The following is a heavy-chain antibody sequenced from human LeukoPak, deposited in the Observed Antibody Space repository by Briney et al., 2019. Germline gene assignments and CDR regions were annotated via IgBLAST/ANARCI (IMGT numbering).Heavy chain of an antibody. Sequence: ASVKVSCKASGYSFIGYYMHWVRQAPGQGLEWMGIINPSGGSTSYAQKFQGRVTMTRDMSTSTVYMELSSLRSEDTAVYYCARDGGFQTHVATIIPYYYMDVWGKGTTVTVSS. V-gene: IGHV1-46*01. CDR3: ARDGGFQTHVATIIPYYYMDV. J-gene: IGHJ6*03. D-gene: IGHD5-12*01. CDR1: GYSFIGYY. CDR2: INPSGGST.